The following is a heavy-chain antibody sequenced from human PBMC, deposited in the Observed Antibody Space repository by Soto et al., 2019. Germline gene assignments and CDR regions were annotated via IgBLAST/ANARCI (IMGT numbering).Heavy chain of an antibody. V-gene: IGHV4-4*07. J-gene: IGHJ4*02. D-gene: IGHD3-10*01. CDR2: IYSSGSA. CDR1: GDSINNYY. Sequence: VRLQEAGPGLVEPSETLSLTCSVSGDSINNYYWSWIRQPAGKGLEWIGRIYSSGSANYNPSLKTRGTMSVDTSKNQVCLSVTSVTASDTAFYFCARWGTRSGDHPTYWGQGIQVIVSS. CDR3: ARWGTRSGDHPTY.